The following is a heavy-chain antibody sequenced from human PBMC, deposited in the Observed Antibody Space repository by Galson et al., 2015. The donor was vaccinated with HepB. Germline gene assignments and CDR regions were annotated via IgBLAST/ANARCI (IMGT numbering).Heavy chain of an antibody. CDR3: ARAYIVAKGGYGGNSNQTPLTKFDY. D-gene: IGHD4-23*01. V-gene: IGHV7-4-1*02. CDR1: GYTFTSYA. Sequence: SVKVSCKASGYTFTSYAMNWVRQAPGQGLEWMGWINTNTGNPTYAQGFTGRFVFSLDTSVSTAYLQISSLKAEDTAVYYCARAYIVAKGGYGGNSNQTPLTKFDYWGQGTLVTVSS. CDR2: INTNTGNP. J-gene: IGHJ4*02.